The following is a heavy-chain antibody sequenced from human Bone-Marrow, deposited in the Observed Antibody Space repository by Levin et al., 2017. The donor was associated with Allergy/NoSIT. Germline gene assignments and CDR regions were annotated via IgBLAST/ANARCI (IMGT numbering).Heavy chain of an antibody. CDR2: IYHSGST. Sequence: SETLSLTCTVSGGSISTYYWSWIRQPPGKGLEWIGYIYHSGSTYYNPSLKSRVTISVDTSKNQFYLKLTSVTAPDTAVYYCAGGQGLVFGYFYYVMDVWGQGTTVTVSS. J-gene: IGHJ6*02. V-gene: IGHV4-59*01. CDR1: GGSISTYY. D-gene: IGHD6-19*01. CDR3: AGGQGLVFGYFYYVMDV.